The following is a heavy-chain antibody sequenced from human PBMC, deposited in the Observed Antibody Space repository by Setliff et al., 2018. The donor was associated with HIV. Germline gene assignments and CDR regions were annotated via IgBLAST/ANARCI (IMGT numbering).Heavy chain of an antibody. CDR1: GGTFRSYG. Sequence: SVKVSCKASGGTFRSYGISWVRQAPGQGPEWMAGTIPMFGTTNYAQKFQGRVTITADESTSTAYMELSSLRSDDTAVYYCARVAEMATIGYNYFYMDVWGQGTTVTVSS. D-gene: IGHD5-12*01. CDR3: ARVAEMATIGYNYFYMDV. J-gene: IGHJ6*03. V-gene: IGHV1-69*13. CDR2: TIPMFGTT.